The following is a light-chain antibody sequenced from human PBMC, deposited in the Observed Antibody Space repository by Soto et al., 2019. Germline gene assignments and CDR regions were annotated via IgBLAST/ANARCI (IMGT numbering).Light chain of an antibody. CDR3: SSYTSSSTLYV. J-gene: IGLJ1*01. CDR1: SSDVGGYNY. V-gene: IGLV2-14*01. Sequence: QSALTQPASVSGSPGQSITISCTGTSSDVGGYNYVSWYQQHPGKAPKLMIYDVSNRPSGVSNRFSGSKSGNTASLTISGLQAEDEAEYYCSSYTSSSTLYVLGTGTKVTV. CDR2: DVS.